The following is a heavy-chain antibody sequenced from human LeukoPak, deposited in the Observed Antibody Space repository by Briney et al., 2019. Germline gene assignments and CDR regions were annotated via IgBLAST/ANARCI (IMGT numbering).Heavy chain of an antibody. CDR1: GFPFSSYW. J-gene: IGHJ1*01. Sequence: PGGSLRLSCAASGFPFSSYWMSWVRQAPGKGSEWVANIKQDGGEKYHVDSVKGRFTISRDNAKNSLYLQMNSLRAEDTAVYYCAREDHSKYEHWGQGTLVTVSS. CDR2: IKQDGGEK. D-gene: IGHD4-11*01. V-gene: IGHV3-7*01. CDR3: AREDHSKYEH.